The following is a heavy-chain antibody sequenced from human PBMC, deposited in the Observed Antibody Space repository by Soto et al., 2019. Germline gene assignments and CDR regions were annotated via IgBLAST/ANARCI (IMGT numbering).Heavy chain of an antibody. CDR2: IYSDGTT. Sequence: EVQRVETGGGLIQPGGSLRLSCAASGLTVSNNYISWVRQAPGKGLEWVSVIYSDGTTYYADSLKGRFTISRDNSKNTLYRQMNSLRADDTAVYYCAREARGLKGDAFDIWGQGTMVTVSS. CDR3: AREARGLKGDAFDI. V-gene: IGHV3-53*02. CDR1: GLTVSNNY. J-gene: IGHJ3*02. D-gene: IGHD3-16*01.